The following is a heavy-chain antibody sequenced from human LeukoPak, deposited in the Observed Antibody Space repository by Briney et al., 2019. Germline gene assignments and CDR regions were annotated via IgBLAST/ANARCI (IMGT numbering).Heavy chain of an antibody. J-gene: IGHJ4*02. CDR2: FNGDGIST. V-gene: IGHV3-74*03. D-gene: IGHD6-19*01. CDR3: ARDCGSSGCDY. Sequence: GGSLRLSCAASGFTFSNYWMHWVRQAPGKGLVWVSRFNGDGISTSYADSVKGRFTISRDNAKSTLYLQMNSLRAEDTAVYYCARDCGSSGCDYWGQGILVTVSS. CDR1: GFTFSNYW.